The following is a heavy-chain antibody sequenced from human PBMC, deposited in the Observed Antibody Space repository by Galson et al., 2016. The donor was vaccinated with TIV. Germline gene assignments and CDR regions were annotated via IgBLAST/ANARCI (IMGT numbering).Heavy chain of an antibody. CDR3: ARHLYFFDNTGYSDAFDV. D-gene: IGHD3-22*01. Sequence: SVKVSCKASGYIFTNYAISWLRQAPGQGPEWMGWVSAYNKKTHYAQKFQDRVTMTTDTATNTVFMDLRSLRSDDTAIYFCARHLYFFDNTGYSDAFDVWGQGTMVAASS. J-gene: IGHJ3*01. V-gene: IGHV1-18*04. CDR2: VSAYNKKT. CDR1: GYIFTNYA.